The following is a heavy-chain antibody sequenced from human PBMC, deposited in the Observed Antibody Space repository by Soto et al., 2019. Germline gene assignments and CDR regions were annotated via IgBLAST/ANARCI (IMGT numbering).Heavy chain of an antibody. CDR1: GFTFSSYG. J-gene: IGHJ4*02. CDR2: IWYDGSNK. V-gene: IGHV3-30*02. D-gene: IGHD3-22*01. Sequence: PGGSLRLSCAASGFTFSSYGMHWVRQAPGKGLEWVAVIWYDGSNKYFADSVKGRFTISRDNSKNTLYLQMNRLRTEDTTVYYCAKGTQYYDTSGPVLDWGQGTLVTVSS. CDR3: AKGTQYYDTSGPVLD.